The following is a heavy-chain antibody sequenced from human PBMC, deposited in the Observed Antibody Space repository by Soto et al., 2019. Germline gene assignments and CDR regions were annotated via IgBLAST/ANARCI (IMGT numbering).Heavy chain of an antibody. CDR3: ARDHVQGVIVVVLAAIESLSYYHYGMDV. D-gene: IGHD2-2*01. Sequence: PSQTLSLTCAISGDSVSSNSAAWNWIRQSPSRGLEWLGRTYYRSKWYNDYAVSVKSRITINPDTSKNQFSLQLNSVTPEDTAVYYCARDHVQGVIVVVLAAIESLSYYHYGMDVWGQGTTVTVSS. CDR1: GDSVSSNSAA. J-gene: IGHJ6*02. V-gene: IGHV6-1*01. CDR2: TYYRSKWYN.